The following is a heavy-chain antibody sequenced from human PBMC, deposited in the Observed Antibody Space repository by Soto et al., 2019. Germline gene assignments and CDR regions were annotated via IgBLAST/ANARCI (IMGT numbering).Heavy chain of an antibody. CDR3: ARDQGYYFDC. V-gene: IGHV4-31*03. Sequence: QVQLQESGPGLVKPSETLSLTCIVSGGSISSGGHYWSWIRQLPGKGLEWIGYIYYGGKTYYNRSLKSRLFISVDASTNQLSLDLHSVTAADTAVYYCARDQGYYFDCWGQGTLVTVSS. J-gene: IGHJ4*02. CDR2: IYYGGKT. CDR1: GGSISSGGHY.